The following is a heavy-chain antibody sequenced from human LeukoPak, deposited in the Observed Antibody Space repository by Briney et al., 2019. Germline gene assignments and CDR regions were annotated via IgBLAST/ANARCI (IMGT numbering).Heavy chain of an antibody. CDR3: ARDTGPAVRGVMGEDY. V-gene: IGHV3-74*01. CDR1: GFTFSSYW. Sequence: GSLRLSCAASGFTFSSYWMHWVRQAPGKGLVWVSRINSDGSLTRYADSVKGRFTISGDNAKNTLYLQMNSLRAEDTAVYYCARDTGPAVRGVMGEDYWGQGTLVTVSS. J-gene: IGHJ4*02. CDR2: INSDGSLT. D-gene: IGHD3-10*01.